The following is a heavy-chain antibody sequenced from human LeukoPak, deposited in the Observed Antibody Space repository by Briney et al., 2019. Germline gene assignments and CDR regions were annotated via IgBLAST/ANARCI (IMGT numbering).Heavy chain of an antibody. J-gene: IGHJ6*02. V-gene: IGHV4-31*03. D-gene: IGHD3-16*01. CDR3: ARDGTKLLGYGMDV. CDR2: IYYSGST. Sequence: SQTLSLTCTFSGGSISSGGYYWSWIRQPPGKGLEWIGYIYYSGSTYYNPSLKSRVTISVDTSKNQFSLKLSSVTAADTAVYYCARDGTKLLGYGMDVWGQGTTVTVSS. CDR1: GGSISSGGYY.